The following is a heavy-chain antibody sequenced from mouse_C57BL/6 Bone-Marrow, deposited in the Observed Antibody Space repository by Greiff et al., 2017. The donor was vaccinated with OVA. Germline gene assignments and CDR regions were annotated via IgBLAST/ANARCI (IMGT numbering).Heavy chain of an antibody. CDR2: INPNNGGT. CDR3: ARDYYGFYWYFDV. Sequence: EVQLQESGPELVKPGASVKIPCKASGYTFTDYNMDWVKQSHGKSLEWIGDINPNNGGTIYNQKFKGKATLTVDKSSSTAYMELRSLTSEDTAVYYCARDYYGFYWYFDVWGTGTTVTVSS. J-gene: IGHJ1*03. V-gene: IGHV1-18*01. D-gene: IGHD1-1*01. CDR1: GYTFTDYN.